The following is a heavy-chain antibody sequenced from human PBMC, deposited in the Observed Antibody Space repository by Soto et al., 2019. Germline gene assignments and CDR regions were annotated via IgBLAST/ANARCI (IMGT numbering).Heavy chain of an antibody. CDR2: INAGNGNT. D-gene: IGHD1-26*01. V-gene: IGHV1-3*01. CDR3: ATDRSGSYYVHYYGMDV. Sequence: ASVKVSCKASGYTFTSYAMHWVRQAPGQRLEWMGWINAGNGNTKYSQKFQGRVTITRDTSASTAYMELSSLRSEDTAVYYCATDRSGSYYVHYYGMDVWGQGTTVTVSS. CDR1: GYTFTSYA. J-gene: IGHJ6*02.